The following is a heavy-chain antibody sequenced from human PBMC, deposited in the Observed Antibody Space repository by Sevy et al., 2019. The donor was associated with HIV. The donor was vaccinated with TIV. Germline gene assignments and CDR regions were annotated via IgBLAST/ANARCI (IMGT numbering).Heavy chain of an antibody. CDR2: IYYSGST. Sequence: SETLSLTCTVSGGSISSSSYYWGWIRQPPGKGLEWIGSIYYSGSTYYNPSLKSRVTISVDTCKNQFALKLSSVTAADTAVYYCARVGGYCGGGSCYPIFDYWGQGTLVTVSS. D-gene: IGHD2-15*01. CDR1: GGSISSSSYY. V-gene: IGHV4-39*01. CDR3: ARVGGYCGGGSCYPIFDY. J-gene: IGHJ4*02.